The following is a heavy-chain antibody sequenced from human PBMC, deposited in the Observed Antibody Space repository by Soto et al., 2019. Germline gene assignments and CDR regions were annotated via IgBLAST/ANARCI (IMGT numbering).Heavy chain of an antibody. V-gene: IGHV4-39*01. CDR3: ARLGGYCTNGVCYYYYYYMDV. Sequence: SETLSLTCTVSGGSISSSSYYWGWIRQPPGKGLEWIGSIYYSGSTYYNPSLKSRVTISVDTSKNQFSLKLSSVTAADTAVYYCARLGGYCTNGVCYYYYYYMDVWGKGTTVTVSS. J-gene: IGHJ6*03. D-gene: IGHD2-8*01. CDR2: IYYSGST. CDR1: GGSISSSSYY.